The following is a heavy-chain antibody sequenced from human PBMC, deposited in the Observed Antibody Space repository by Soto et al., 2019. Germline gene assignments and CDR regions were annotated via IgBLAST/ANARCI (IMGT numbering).Heavy chain of an antibody. J-gene: IGHJ6*02. CDR1: GGSFSGYY. CDR2: INHSGST. Sequence: SETLSLTCAVYGGSFSGYYWSWIRQPPGKGLEWIGEINHSGSTNYNPSLKSRVTISVDTSKNQFSLKLSSVTAADTAVYYCARDTAMVRGFHYGMDVWGQGTTVTVSS. V-gene: IGHV4-34*01. D-gene: IGHD5-18*01. CDR3: ARDTAMVRGFHYGMDV.